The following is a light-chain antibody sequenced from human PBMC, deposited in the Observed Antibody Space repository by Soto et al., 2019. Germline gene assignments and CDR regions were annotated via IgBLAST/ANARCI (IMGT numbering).Light chain of an antibody. J-gene: IGKJ4*01. CDR3: QQYYSYPIT. V-gene: IGKV1-5*03. CDR2: KAS. CDR1: QTISSW. Sequence: DIQMTQSPSTLSGSVGDRVTITCRASQTISSWLAWYQQKPGKAPKLLIYKASTLKSGVPSRFSGSGSGTEFTLTISCLQSEDFATYYCQQYYSYPITFGGGTKLDIK.